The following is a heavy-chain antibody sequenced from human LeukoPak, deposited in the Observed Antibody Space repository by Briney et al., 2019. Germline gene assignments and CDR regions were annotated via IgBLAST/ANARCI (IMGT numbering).Heavy chain of an antibody. D-gene: IGHD3-22*01. CDR1: GGSISSYY. Sequence: KPSETLSLTCTVSGGSISSYYWNWIRQPPGKGLEWIGYIYYSGSTNYNPSLKSRVTISVDTSKNQFSLKLSAVTAADTAVYYCARLRYDSSGYRSSSYYFEYWGQGTPVTVSS. CDR3: ARLRYDSSGYRSSSYYFEY. J-gene: IGHJ4*02. V-gene: IGHV4-59*01. CDR2: IYYSGST.